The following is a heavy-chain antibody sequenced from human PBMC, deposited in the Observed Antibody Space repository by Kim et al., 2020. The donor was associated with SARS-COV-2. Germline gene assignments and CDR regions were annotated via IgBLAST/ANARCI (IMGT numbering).Heavy chain of an antibody. CDR2: IKQGGGGK. D-gene: IGHD5-12*01. CDR3: AREGDGYKFPFYYGMDF. V-gene: IGHV3-7*01. CDR1: GFTFSSYG. Sequence: GGSLRLSCAASGFTFSSYGMSWVRQAPGKGLEWVSNIKQGGGGKYYVDSVKGRFTISRDNAKNSMYLQMNSLRADDTAVYYCAREGDGYKFPFYYGMDFWGQGTTVTVSS. J-gene: IGHJ6*02.